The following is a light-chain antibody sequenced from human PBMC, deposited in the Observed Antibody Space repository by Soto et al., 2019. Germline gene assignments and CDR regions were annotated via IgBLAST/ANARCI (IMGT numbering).Light chain of an antibody. V-gene: IGLV1-44*01. CDR1: SSNIGGNS. Sequence: QSVLTQSPSASGTPGQRVTISCSGSSSNIGGNSVNWYQQVPGTAPKLLIHSNNQRPSGVPDRFSGSKSGTSASLAINGLQSEDEADYYCAVWIDSLNGLVLFGGGTKVTVL. CDR3: AVWIDSLNGLVL. CDR2: SNN. J-gene: IGLJ2*01.